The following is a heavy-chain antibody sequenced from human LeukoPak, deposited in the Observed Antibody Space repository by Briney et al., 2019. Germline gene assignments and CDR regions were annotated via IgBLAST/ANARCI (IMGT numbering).Heavy chain of an antibody. V-gene: IGHV4-59*01. CDR1: GGSISSYY. Sequence: PSETLSLTCTVSGGSISSYYWSWIRQPPGKGLEWIGYIYYSGSTNYNPSLKSRVTISVDTSKNQFSVKLSSVTAADTAVYYCARGPAYCSSTSCYARWYFDLWGRGILVTVSS. CDR2: IYYSGST. J-gene: IGHJ2*01. D-gene: IGHD2-2*01. CDR3: ARGPAYCSSTSCYARWYFDL.